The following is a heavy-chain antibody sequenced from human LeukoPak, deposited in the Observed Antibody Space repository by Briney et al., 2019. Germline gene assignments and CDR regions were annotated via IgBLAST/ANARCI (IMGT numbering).Heavy chain of an antibody. D-gene: IGHD3-10*01. CDR2: INPNSGGT. V-gene: IGHV1-2*02. J-gene: IGHJ4*02. CDR3: AREAYYYGRGFDY. CDR1: GYTFTGYY. Sequence: ASVKVSCKASGYTFTGYYMHWVRQAPGQGLEWMGWINPNSGGTNYAQKFQGRVTMTRDTSISTAYMELSRLRSDDTAVYYCAREAYYYGRGFDYWGQGTLVTVSS.